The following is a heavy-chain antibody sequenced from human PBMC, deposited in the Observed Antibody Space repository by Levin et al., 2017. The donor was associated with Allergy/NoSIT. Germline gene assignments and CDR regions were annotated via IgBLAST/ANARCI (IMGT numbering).Heavy chain of an antibody. J-gene: IGHJ4*02. CDR1: GFTFSDYS. Sequence: PGGSLRLSCAVSGFTFSDYSMNWVRQAPGKGLEWVSSISTSSNYIYYADSVRGRFTISRDNAKHSLYLQMNSLRAEDTAVYYCARGGVPDYWGQGALVTVSS. D-gene: IGHD2-8*01. CDR3: ARGGVPDY. V-gene: IGHV3-21*01. CDR2: ISTSSNYI.